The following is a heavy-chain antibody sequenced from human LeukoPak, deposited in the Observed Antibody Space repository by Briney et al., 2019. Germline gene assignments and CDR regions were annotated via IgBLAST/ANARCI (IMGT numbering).Heavy chain of an antibody. CDR2: INPSGGST. D-gene: IGHD3-9*01. J-gene: IGHJ5*02. Sequence: ASVKVSCKASGYTFTSYYMHCVRHAPGQGLEWMGIINPSGGSTSYAQKFQGRVTMTRDTSTSTVYMELSSLRSEDTAVYYCARDILTGYYTLGWFDPWGQGTLVTVSS. CDR3: ARDILTGYYTLGWFDP. V-gene: IGHV1-46*01. CDR1: GYTFTSYY.